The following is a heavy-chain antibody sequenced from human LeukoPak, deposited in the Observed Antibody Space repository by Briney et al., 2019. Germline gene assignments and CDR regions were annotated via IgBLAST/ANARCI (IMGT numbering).Heavy chain of an antibody. Sequence: GSLRLSCAASGFTFSSYEMNWVREAPGKGLEWVSYINNSGSTIYTADSVKGRFTISRDNAKNSRYLQMNSLRAEDTAVYYCARARRDGYRDAFDIWGQGTMVTVSS. V-gene: IGHV3-48*03. D-gene: IGHD5-24*01. CDR2: INNSGSTI. J-gene: IGHJ3*02. CDR1: GFTFSSYE. CDR3: ARARRDGYRDAFDI.